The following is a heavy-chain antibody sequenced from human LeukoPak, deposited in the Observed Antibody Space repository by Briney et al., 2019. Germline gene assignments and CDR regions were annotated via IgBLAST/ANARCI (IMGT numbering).Heavy chain of an antibody. J-gene: IGHJ4*02. Sequence: SETLSLTCAVYGGSFSGYYWSWIRQPPGKGLEWIGEINHSGSTNYNPSLKSRVTISVDTSKNQFSLKLSSVTAADTAVYYCARGRLGLLGIAVAGTEDYWGQGTLVTVSS. CDR3: ARGRLGLLGIAVAGTEDY. CDR1: GGSFSGYY. V-gene: IGHV4-34*01. D-gene: IGHD6-19*01. CDR2: INHSGST.